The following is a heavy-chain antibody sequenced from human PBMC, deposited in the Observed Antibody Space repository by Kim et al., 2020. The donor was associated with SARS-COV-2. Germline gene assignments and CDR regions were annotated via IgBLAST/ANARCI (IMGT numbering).Heavy chain of an antibody. J-gene: IGHJ3*02. D-gene: IGHD6-19*01. Sequence: GGSLRLSCAASGFTFSSYSMNWVRQAPGKGLEWVSSISSSSSYIYYADSVKGRFTISRDNAKNSLYLQMNSLRAEDTAVYYCARASDSSGWYSAFDMWGQGTMVTVSS. V-gene: IGHV3-21*01. CDR2: ISSSSSYI. CDR3: ARASDSSGWYSAFDM. CDR1: GFTFSSYS.